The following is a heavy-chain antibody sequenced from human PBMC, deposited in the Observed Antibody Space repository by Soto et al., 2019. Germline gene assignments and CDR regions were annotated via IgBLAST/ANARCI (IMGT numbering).Heavy chain of an antibody. CDR3: STRAYDTNGYYRFDP. D-gene: IGHD3-22*01. CDR1: GGSFSGHS. CDR2: INHSGRV. J-gene: IGHJ5*01. V-gene: IGHV4-34*01. Sequence: PSETLSLTCAVYGGSFSGHSWTWIRQSPGKGLEWIGDINHSGRVNYSPSLKSRVTISLDTSKNQVSLTLSAVTAADTAMYYCSTRAYDTNGYYRFDPWGQGTLVTVSS.